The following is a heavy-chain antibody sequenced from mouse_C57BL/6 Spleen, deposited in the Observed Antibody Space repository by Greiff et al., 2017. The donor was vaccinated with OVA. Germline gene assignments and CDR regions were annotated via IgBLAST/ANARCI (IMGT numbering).Heavy chain of an antibody. D-gene: IGHD1-1*01. CDR3: ARSHYGSSSGYFDV. J-gene: IGHJ1*03. Sequence: QVQLKQPGAELVRPGSSVKLSCKASGYTFTSYWMHWVKQRPIQGLEWIGNIDPSDSETHYNQKFKDKATLTVDKSSSTAYMQLSSLTSEDSAVYYCARSHYGSSSGYFDVWGTGTTVTVSS. CDR1: GYTFTSYW. V-gene: IGHV1-52*01. CDR2: IDPSDSET.